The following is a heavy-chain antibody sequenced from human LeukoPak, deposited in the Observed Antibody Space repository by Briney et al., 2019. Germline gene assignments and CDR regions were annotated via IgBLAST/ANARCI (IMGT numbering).Heavy chain of an antibody. Sequence: PSETLSLTCTVSGGSIISYYWSWIRQPPGKGLEWIGYIYYSGSTNYNPSLKSRVTISVDTSKNQFSLKLSSVTAADTAVYYCARSIIATRSKFVYWGRGNLVTVSS. V-gene: IGHV4-59*08. D-gene: IGHD1/OR15-1a*01. CDR2: IYYSGST. CDR3: ARSIIATRSKFVY. CDR1: GGSIISYY. J-gene: IGHJ4*02.